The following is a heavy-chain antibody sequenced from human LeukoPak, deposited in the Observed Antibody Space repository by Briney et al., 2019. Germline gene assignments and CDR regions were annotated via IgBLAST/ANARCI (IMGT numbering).Heavy chain of an antibody. CDR1: GYTFTSYY. Sequence: ASVKVSCKASGYTFTSYYMHWVRQAPGQGLEWMGIINPSGGSTSYAQKFQGRVTMTRDTSMSTVYMELNSLRSEDTAVYYCARDGTSGWYATDAFDIWGQGTMVTVSS. CDR3: ARDGTSGWYATDAFDI. D-gene: IGHD6-19*01. CDR2: INPSGGST. J-gene: IGHJ3*02. V-gene: IGHV1-46*01.